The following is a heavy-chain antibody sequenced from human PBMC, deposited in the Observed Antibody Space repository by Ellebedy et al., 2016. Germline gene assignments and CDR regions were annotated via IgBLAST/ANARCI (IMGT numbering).Heavy chain of an antibody. V-gene: IGHV4-30-2*01. J-gene: IGHJ6*02. D-gene: IGHD3-16*01. CDR2: IYHSGST. CDR3: ARDPRLGGMDV. Sequence: LRLSXTVSGGSIGSGGYSWSWIRQPPGKGLAWIGYIYHSGSTYYNPSLKSRVTISVDRSKNQFSLKLNSVTAADTAVYYCARDPRLGGMDVWGQGTTVTVSS. CDR1: GGSIGSGGYS.